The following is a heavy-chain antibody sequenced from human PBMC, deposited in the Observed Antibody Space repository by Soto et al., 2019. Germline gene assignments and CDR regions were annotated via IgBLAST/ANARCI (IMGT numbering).Heavy chain of an antibody. CDR2: IYHSGST. CDR1: GGSISSGGYS. J-gene: IGHJ3*02. Sequence: QLQLQESGSGLVKPSQTLSLTCAVSGGSISSGGYSWSWIRQPPGKGLEWIGYIYHSGSTYYNPSVTSRVTISVDRSKNQFSLKLSSVTAADTAVYYCARAHGSGWGAFDIWGQGTMVTVSS. D-gene: IGHD3-10*01. CDR3: ARAHGSGWGAFDI. V-gene: IGHV4-30-2*01.